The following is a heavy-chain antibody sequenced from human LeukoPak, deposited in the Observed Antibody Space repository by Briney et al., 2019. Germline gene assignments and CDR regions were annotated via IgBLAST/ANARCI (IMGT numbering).Heavy chain of an antibody. Sequence: GASVMVSCKASGYTFTSYGISWVRQAPGQGLEWMGWISAYNGNTNYAQKLQGRVTMTTDTSTSTAYMELRSLRSDDTAVYYCARSPYYYDSSGYYEVYYYYYMDVWGKGTTVTVSS. CDR3: ARSPYYYDSSGYYEVYYYYYMDV. CDR2: ISAYNGNT. D-gene: IGHD3-22*01. V-gene: IGHV1-18*01. J-gene: IGHJ6*03. CDR1: GYTFTSYG.